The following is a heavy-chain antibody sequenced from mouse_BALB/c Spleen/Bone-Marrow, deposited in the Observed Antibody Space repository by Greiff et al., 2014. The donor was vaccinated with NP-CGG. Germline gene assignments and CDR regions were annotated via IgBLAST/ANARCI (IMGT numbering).Heavy chain of an antibody. D-gene: IGHD2-12*01. CDR1: GYTFTSYW. Sequence: QVQLQQSGAELAKPGASVKMSCKASGYTFTSYWMHWVKQRPGQGLEWIGNINPSTGYTEYNQKFKDKATLTADKSSNTAYMQLSSLTSEDSAVYYCASSGSYDGFSYWGQGASLTVSS. CDR2: INPSTGYT. V-gene: IGHV1-7*01. CDR3: ASSGSYDGFSY. J-gene: IGHJ2*02.